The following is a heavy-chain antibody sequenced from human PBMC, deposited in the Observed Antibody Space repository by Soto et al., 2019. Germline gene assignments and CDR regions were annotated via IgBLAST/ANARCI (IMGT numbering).Heavy chain of an antibody. D-gene: IGHD5-12*01. CDR3: ARATEGYNHFDS. V-gene: IGHV4-34*02. CDR2: ITHSGST. CDR1: GGSFSGSY. J-gene: IGHJ4*02. Sequence: QVQLQQWGAGLLRPSETLSLTCAVYGGSFSGSYWNWIRQPPGKGLEWIGEITHSGSTNYNPSLKSRVTISVDTSKNQFSLKLRSVIAADTAVFYCARATEGYNHFDSWGQGTLVTVSS.